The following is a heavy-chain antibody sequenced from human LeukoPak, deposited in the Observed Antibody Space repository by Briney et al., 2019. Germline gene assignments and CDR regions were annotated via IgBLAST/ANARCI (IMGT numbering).Heavy chain of an antibody. D-gene: IGHD6-13*01. J-gene: IGHJ4*02. CDR1: GGSISSGGYY. CDR2: IYYMGST. V-gene: IGHV4-31*03. Sequence: PSETLSLTCTVSGGSISSGGYYWSWIRQQPGKGLEWIGYIYYMGSTYYNPSLKSRVTVSVDTSKNQFSLKLTSVTAADTAVYYCARLQASGKQQLFDYWGQGTRVTVSS. CDR3: ARLQASGKQQLFDY.